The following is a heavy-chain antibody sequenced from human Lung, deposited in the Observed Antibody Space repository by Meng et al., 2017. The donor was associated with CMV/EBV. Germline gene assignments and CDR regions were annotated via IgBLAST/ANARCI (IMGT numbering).Heavy chain of an antibody. V-gene: IGHV3-21*01. J-gene: IGHJ5*02. CDR1: GFTFSSYS. D-gene: IGHD3-10*01. CDR2: ISSSSYI. Sequence: SXAASGFTFSSYSMNWVRQAPGKGLEWVSSISSSSYIYYADSVKGRFTISRDNAKNSLYLQMNSLRAEDTAVYYCARDDYGSGSYYNGAWFDPWGQGTLVXVSS. CDR3: ARDDYGSGSYYNGAWFDP.